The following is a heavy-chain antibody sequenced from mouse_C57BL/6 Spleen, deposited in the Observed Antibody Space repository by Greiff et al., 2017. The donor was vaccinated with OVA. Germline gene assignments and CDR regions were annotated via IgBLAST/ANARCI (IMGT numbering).Heavy chain of an antibody. V-gene: IGHV1-80*01. J-gene: IGHJ4*01. CDR3: ARPGPYYAMDY. CDR1: GYAFSSYW. CDR2: IYPGDGDT. Sequence: QVQLQQSGAELVKPGASVKISCKASGYAFSSYWMNWVKQRPGKGLEWIGQIYPGDGDTNYNGKFKGKATLTADKSSSTAYMQLSSLTSEDSAVYFCARPGPYYAMDYWGQGTSVTVSS.